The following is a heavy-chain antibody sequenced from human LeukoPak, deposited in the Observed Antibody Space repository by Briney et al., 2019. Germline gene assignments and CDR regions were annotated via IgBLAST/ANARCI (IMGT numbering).Heavy chain of an antibody. J-gene: IGHJ5*02. Sequence: SETLSLTCTVSGGSIRSSSYYWGWIRQPPGKGLEWIGSIYYSGSTYYNPSLKSRVTISVDTSKNQFSLKLSSVTAADTAVYYCARDTQVNWFDPWGQGTLVTVSS. CDR1: GGSIRSSSYY. CDR3: ARDTQVNWFDP. CDR2: IYYSGST. V-gene: IGHV4-39*07.